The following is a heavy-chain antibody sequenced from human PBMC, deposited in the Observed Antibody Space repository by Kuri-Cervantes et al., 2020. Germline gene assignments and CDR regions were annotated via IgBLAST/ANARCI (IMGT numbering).Heavy chain of an antibody. J-gene: IGHJ6*02. D-gene: IGHD6-13*01. CDR2: IYYSGST. CDR3: ARQTPYSSSWYYYYYGMDV. CDR1: GGSISSYY. Sequence: SETLSLTCTVSGGSISSYYWSWIRQPPGKGLGWIGYIYYSGSTNYNPLLKSRVTISVDTSKNQFSLKLSSVTAADTAVYYCARQTPYSSSWYYYYYGMDVWGQGTTVTVSS. V-gene: IGHV4-59*01.